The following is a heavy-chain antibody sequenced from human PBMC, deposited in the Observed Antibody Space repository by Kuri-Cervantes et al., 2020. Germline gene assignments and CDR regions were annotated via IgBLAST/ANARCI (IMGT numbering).Heavy chain of an antibody. CDR3: ARDVSVYYYDSSGYYDY. V-gene: IGHV1-69*06. D-gene: IGHD3-22*01. J-gene: IGHJ4*02. Sequence: SVKVSCKTSGYTFSGYYLHWVRQAPGQGLEWMGGIIPIFGTANYAQKFQGRVTITADKSTSTAYMELSSLRAEDTALYYCARDVSVYYYDSSGYYDYWGQGTLVTVSS. CDR2: IIPIFGTA. CDR1: GYTFSGYY.